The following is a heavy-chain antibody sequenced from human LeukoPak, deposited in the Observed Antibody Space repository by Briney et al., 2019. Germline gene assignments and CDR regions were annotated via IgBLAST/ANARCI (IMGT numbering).Heavy chain of an antibody. J-gene: IGHJ5*02. V-gene: IGHV4-30-2*01. CDR3: ARDPYYYGSGST. CDR2: IYHSGST. CDR1: GGSISSGGYS. Sequence: SETLSLTCAVSGGSISSGGYSWGWIRQPAGKGLEWIGYIYHSGSTYYNPSLKSRVTISVDRSKNQFSLKLSSVTAAATAVYYCARDPYYYGSGSTWGQGTLVTVSS. D-gene: IGHD3-10*01.